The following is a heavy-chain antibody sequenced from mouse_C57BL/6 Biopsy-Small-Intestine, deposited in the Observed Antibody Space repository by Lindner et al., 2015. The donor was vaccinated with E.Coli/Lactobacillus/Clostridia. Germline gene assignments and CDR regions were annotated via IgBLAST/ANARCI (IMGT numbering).Heavy chain of an antibody. CDR1: GYAFGNYY. Sequence: SVKVSCKASGYAFGNYYLHWVRQAPGQGLEWMGIINPSGGSTTYAQKFQGRIIMTWDTSTSTLYMELSSLRSEDTAVYYCARDFSSGYDWFYYAMDVWGQGTTVTVSS. D-gene: IGHD1-1*01. CDR2: INPSGGST. CDR3: ARDFSSGYDWFYYAMDV. J-gene: IGHJ4*01. V-gene: IGHV1-64*01.